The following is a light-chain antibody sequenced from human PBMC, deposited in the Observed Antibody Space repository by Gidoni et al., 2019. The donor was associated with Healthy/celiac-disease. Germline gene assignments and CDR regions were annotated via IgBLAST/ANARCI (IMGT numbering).Light chain of an antibody. CDR3: AAWDDSLSGPWV. V-gene: IGLV1-47*01. CDR2: RNN. J-gene: IGLJ3*02. Sequence: TISCSGSSSNIVSNYVYWYQQLPGTAPKLLIYRNNQRPSGVPDRFSGSKSGTSASLASSGLRSEDEADYYCAAWDDSLSGPWVFGGGTKLTVL. CDR1: SSNIVSNY.